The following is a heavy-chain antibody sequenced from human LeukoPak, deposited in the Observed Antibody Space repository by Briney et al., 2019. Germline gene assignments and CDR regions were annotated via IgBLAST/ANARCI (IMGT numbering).Heavy chain of an antibody. D-gene: IGHD6-19*01. CDR2: IYYSGST. Sequence: PSETLSLTCTVSGGSIRSYYWGWIRQPPGKGLEWIGSIYYSGSTYYNPSLKSRVTISVDTSKNQFSLKLSSVTAADTAVYYCARGRSPAVAAPIDYWGQGTLVTVSS. CDR3: ARGRSPAVAAPIDY. CDR1: GGSIRSYY. J-gene: IGHJ4*02. V-gene: IGHV4-39*07.